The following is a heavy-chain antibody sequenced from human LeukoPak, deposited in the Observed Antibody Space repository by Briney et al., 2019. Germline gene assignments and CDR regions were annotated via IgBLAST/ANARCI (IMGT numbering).Heavy chain of an antibody. J-gene: IGHJ3*02. V-gene: IGHV1-2*02. CDR1: GYTFKGYF. CDR3: ARDLTGGSYWCAFDI. Sequence: ASVKVSCKASGYTFKGYFIHWVRQAPGQGLEWMGWISPNSGDTGYAQKFQGRVTITADESTSTAYMELSSLRSEDTAVYYCARDLTGGSYWCAFDIWGQGTMVTVSS. CDR2: ISPNSGDT. D-gene: IGHD1-26*01.